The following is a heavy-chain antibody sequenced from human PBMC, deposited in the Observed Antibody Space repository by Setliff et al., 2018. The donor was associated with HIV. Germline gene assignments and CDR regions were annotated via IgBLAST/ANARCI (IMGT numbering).Heavy chain of an antibody. J-gene: IGHJ5*02. CDR3: AKGVKFLDP. CDR2: LYGDGIT. CDR1: GFTVSNNY. V-gene: IGHV3-53*01. Sequence: LRLSCEVSGFTVSNNYMTWVRQAPGKGLEWVSALYGDGITFYADSVQGRFTISRDDSNNILFLQMNSLLAEDTAVYYCAKGVKFLDPWGQGTLVTVAS. D-gene: IGHD2-8*01.